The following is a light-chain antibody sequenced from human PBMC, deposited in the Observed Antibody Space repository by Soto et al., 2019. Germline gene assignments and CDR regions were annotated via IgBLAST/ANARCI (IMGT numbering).Light chain of an antibody. CDR1: QSVSSN. V-gene: IGKV3-15*01. CDR2: GAS. J-gene: IGKJ1*01. CDR3: QQYGRSPGT. Sequence: EIVMTQSPVTLSVSPGERATLSCRASQSVSSNLAWYQQKPGQAPRLLIYGASTRATGIPARFSGSGSGTEFTLTISRLEPEDFAMYYCQQYGRSPGTFGQGTKVDIK.